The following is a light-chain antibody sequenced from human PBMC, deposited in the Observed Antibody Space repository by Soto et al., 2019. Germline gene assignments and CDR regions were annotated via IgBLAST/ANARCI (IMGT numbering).Light chain of an antibody. CDR1: QRLTTNF. CDR2: GPS. CDR3: QQYSNSDFS. J-gene: IGKJ4*01. Sequence: PGERATLFCRASQRLTTNFLAWYEQKVGQSPRLVMYGPSTRAPGNPDRFSGGGAGTDFTLTIDRVEPEDCAVYFCQQYSNSDFSFGGGTKVEI. V-gene: IGKV3-20*01.